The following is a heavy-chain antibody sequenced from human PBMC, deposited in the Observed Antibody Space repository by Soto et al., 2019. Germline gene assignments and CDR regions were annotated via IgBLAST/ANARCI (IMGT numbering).Heavy chain of an antibody. Sequence: QVQLQESGPGLVKPSGTLSLTCAVSGGSISSSNWWCWVRQPPGKGVEWMGEIYHSGSTNYNPSLKSRVTISVDKSKTQVSSKLSSVPDSATAADYCAGGYGDTVTPAPNWVDHWGQGTLVTVSS. CDR1: GGSISSSNW. D-gene: IGHD4-17*01. CDR3: AGGYGDTVTPAPNWVDH. CDR2: IYHSGST. V-gene: IGHV4-4*02. J-gene: IGHJ5*02.